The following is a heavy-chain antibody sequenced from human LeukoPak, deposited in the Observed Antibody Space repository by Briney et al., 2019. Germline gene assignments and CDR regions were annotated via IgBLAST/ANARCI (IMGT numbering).Heavy chain of an antibody. D-gene: IGHD4-11*01. CDR2: VIPIFGTA. V-gene: IGHV1-69*05. CDR3: ARDLGDSNYYYYMDV. J-gene: IGHJ6*03. Sequence: SVKVSCTASGGTFSSYAISWVRQAPGQGLEWMGGVIPIFGTANYAQKFQGRVTITTDESTSTAYMELSSLRSEDTAVYYCARDLGDSNYYYYMDVWGKGTTVTVSS. CDR1: GGTFSSYA.